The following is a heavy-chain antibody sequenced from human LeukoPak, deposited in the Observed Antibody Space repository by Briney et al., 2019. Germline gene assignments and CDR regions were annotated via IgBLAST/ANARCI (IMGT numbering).Heavy chain of an antibody. Sequence: GGSLRLSCAPSGFTFSSYIINWVRPAPGRGLEGVASISSSSSYIYYADSVQGRFTISRDNAKNSLYLQMNSLRAEDTAVYYCAELGITMIGGVWGKGTTVTISS. CDR3: AELGITMIGGV. J-gene: IGHJ6*04. CDR1: GFTFSSYI. V-gene: IGHV3-21*01. CDR2: ISSSSSYI. D-gene: IGHD3-10*02.